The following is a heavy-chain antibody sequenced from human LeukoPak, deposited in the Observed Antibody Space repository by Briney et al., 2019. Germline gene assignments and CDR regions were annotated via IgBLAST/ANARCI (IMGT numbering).Heavy chain of an antibody. D-gene: IGHD3-22*01. CDR1: GGTFSGYA. J-gene: IGHJ4*02. CDR2: IIPMLGIP. CDR3: ARDHQHYYDSSGYYYPFDY. V-gene: IGHV1-69*04. Sequence: ASVTVSCKASGGTFSGYAISWVRQAPGQGLEWMGRIIPMLGIPNYAQKFQGRVTITADTSTSTAYLELSSLRSEDTAVYYCARDHQHYYDSSGYYYPFDYWGQGTLVTVSS.